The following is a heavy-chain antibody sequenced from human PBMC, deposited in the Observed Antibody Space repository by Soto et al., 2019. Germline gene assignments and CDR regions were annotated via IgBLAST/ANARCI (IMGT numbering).Heavy chain of an antibody. CDR3: ARDYGDLRYYDGMDV. Sequence: PSETLSLTCTVSGGSISSYYWSWIRQPPGKGLEWIGYIYYSGSTNYNPSLKSRVTISVDTSKNQFSLKLSSVTAADTAVYYCARDYGDLRYYDGMDVWGQGTTVTVS. J-gene: IGHJ6*01. V-gene: IGHV4-59*01. CDR1: GGSISSYY. D-gene: IGHD4-17*01. CDR2: IYYSGST.